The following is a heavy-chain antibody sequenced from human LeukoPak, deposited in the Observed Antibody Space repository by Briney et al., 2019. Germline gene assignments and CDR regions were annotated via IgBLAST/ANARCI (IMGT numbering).Heavy chain of an antibody. CDR2: ISAYNGNT. D-gene: IGHD3-10*01. CDR1: GYTFTSYG. J-gene: IGHJ4*02. V-gene: IGHV1-18*01. Sequence: ASVKVSCKASGYTFTSYGISWVRQAPGQGLEWMGWISAYNGNTNYAQKLQGRVTMTTDASTSTAYMELRSLRSDDTAVYYCARDQRDGSGSYCPYWGQGTLVTVSS. CDR3: ARDQRDGSGSYCPY.